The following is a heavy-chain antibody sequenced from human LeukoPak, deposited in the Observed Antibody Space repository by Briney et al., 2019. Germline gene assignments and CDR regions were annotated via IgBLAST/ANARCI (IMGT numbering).Heavy chain of an antibody. CDR2: ISAYNGNT. CDR3: ARDQGFGYYDYVWGSYRLYYFDY. J-gene: IGHJ4*02. CDR1: GYTFTSYG. Sequence: ASVKVSCKASGYTFTSYGISWVRQAPGQGLEWMGWISAYNGNTNYAQKLQGRVIMTTDTSTSTAYMELRSLRSDDTAVYYCARDQGFGYYDYVWGSYRLYYFDYWGQGTLVTVSS. D-gene: IGHD3-16*02. V-gene: IGHV1-18*04.